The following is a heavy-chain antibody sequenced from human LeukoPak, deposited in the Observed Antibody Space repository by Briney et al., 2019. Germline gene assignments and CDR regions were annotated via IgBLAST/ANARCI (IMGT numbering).Heavy chain of an antibody. CDR3: ARAYSTRREYYYDSSGYPEFDY. CDR1: GYTFTSYG. D-gene: IGHD3-22*01. J-gene: IGHJ4*02. Sequence: GASVKVSCKASGYTFTSYGITWVRQAPGQGLEWMGWISAYNGNTNYAQKLQGRVTMTTDTSTSTAYMELRSLRSDDTAVYYCARAYSTRREYYYDSSGYPEFDYWGQGTLVTVSS. CDR2: ISAYNGNT. V-gene: IGHV1-18*01.